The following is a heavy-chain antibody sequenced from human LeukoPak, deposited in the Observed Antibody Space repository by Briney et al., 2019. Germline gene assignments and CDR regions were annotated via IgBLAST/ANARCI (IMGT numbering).Heavy chain of an antibody. CDR1: GCSISSYY. CDR3: ARRMRRDGSNTYYFDY. Sequence: SEALSLTCTASGCSISSYYWRWLRQPPAKGLEWIGFIYSSGSTNYNPSLKSGETMSVDTSKNQFSLKLSSVTAAETAVYYCARRMRRDGSNTYYFDYWGQGTLVTVSS. CDR2: IYSSGST. V-gene: IGHV4-59*08. D-gene: IGHD5-24*01. J-gene: IGHJ4*02.